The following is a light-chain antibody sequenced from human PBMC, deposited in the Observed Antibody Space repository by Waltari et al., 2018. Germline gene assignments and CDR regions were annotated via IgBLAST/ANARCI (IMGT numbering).Light chain of an antibody. CDR2: QDS. J-gene: IGLJ2*01. V-gene: IGLV3-1*01. Sequence: SYELTQPPSVSVSPGQTASITCPGDQLGEKYACCSQQKPGQSPVLVIYQDSKRPSGIPERFSGSNSGNTATLTISGTQAMDEADYYCQAWDSSTVVFGGGTKLTVL. CDR1: QLGEKY. CDR3: QAWDSSTVV.